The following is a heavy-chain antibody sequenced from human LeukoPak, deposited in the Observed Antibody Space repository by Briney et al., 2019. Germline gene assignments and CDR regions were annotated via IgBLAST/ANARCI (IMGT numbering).Heavy chain of an antibody. Sequence: GGSLRLSCAASGFTFSSFVVSWVRQAPGKGLEWVSSISGDGDRTHYADSVKGRFTISRDNSKNMLYLQMNSLRAEDTAVYYCASARPTSSWTAFDIWGQGTMVTVSS. CDR2: ISGDGDRT. V-gene: IGHV3-23*01. CDR1: GFTFSSFV. CDR3: ASARPTSSWTAFDI. D-gene: IGHD6-13*01. J-gene: IGHJ3*02.